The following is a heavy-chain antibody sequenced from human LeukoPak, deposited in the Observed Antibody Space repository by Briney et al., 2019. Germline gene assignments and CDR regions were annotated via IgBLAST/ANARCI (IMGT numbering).Heavy chain of an antibody. CDR2: FNYSGTT. Sequence: PSETLSLTCTVSGGSISSSTYYWGWLRQPPGKGLEWVGCFNYSGTTYYHPSLNSRVTISVDTSKNQFSLKLSSVTAADTAVYYCARRGSGASLEYYFDLWGRGTLGTVS. CDR3: ARRGSGASLEYYFDL. J-gene: IGHJ2*01. CDR1: GGSISSSTYY. D-gene: IGHD1-14*01. V-gene: IGHV4-39*07.